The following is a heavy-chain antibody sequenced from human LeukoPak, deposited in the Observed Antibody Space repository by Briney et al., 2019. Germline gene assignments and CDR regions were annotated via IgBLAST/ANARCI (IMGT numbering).Heavy chain of an antibody. V-gene: IGHV4-34*01. CDR1: GGSFSGYY. Sequence: SETLSLTCAVYGGSFSGYYWSWIRQPPGKGLEWIGEINHSGSTNYNPSLKSRVSISVDTSKNQFSLKLSSVTAADTAVYYCARGGRIAARPFDYWGQGTLVTVSS. CDR3: ARGGRIAARPFDY. J-gene: IGHJ4*02. D-gene: IGHD6-6*01. CDR2: INHSGST.